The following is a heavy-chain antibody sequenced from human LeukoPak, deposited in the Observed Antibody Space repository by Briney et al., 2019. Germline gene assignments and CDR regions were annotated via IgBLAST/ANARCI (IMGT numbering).Heavy chain of an antibody. CDR3: TTTMILFQN. J-gene: IGHJ1*01. CDR2: ISGSGGTT. CDR1: GFTFNNYA. V-gene: IGHV3-23*01. Sequence: GGSLRLSCAASGFTFNNYAMSWVRQAPGKGLEWVSSISGSGGTTYYADSVKGRFTISRDNSKNTLYLQMNSLRAEDTAVYHCTTTMILFQNWGQGTLVTVSS. D-gene: IGHD4-17*01.